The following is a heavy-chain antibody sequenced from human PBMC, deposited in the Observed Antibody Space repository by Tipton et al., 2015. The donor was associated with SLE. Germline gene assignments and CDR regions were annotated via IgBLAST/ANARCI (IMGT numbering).Heavy chain of an antibody. D-gene: IGHD4-23*01. J-gene: IGHJ4*02. CDR3: AKGDYGGTPHFMGY. V-gene: IGHV3-23*03. CDR2: IYSGGST. Sequence: GSLRLSCAASGFTFSSYAMSWVRQAPGKGLEWVSVIYSGGSTYYADSVKGRFTISRDNSKNTLYLQMNSLRAEDTAVYYCAKGDYGGTPHFMGYWGQGTLVTVSS. CDR1: GFTFSSYA.